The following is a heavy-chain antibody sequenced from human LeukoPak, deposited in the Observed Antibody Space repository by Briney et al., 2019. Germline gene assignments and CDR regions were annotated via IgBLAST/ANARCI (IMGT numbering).Heavy chain of an antibody. CDR1: GYTFTSYY. CDR2: INPSGGST. CDR3: ARAHCSSTSCYGPDNWFDP. Sequence: ASVKVSCKASGYTFTSYYMHWVRQAPGQGLEWMGIINPSGGSTSYAQKFQGRVTMTRDMSTSTVYMELSSLRSEDTAVYYCARAHCSSTSCYGPDNWFDPWGQGTLVTVSS. J-gene: IGHJ5*02. V-gene: IGHV1-46*01. D-gene: IGHD2-2*01.